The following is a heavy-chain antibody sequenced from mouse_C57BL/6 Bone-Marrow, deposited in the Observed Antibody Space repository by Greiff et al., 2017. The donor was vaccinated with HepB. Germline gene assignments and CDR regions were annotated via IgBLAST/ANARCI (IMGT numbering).Heavy chain of an antibody. V-gene: IGHV1-15*01. J-gene: IGHJ2*01. Sequence: QVQLQQSGAELVRPGASVTLSCKASGYTFTDYEMHWVKQTPVHGLEWIGAIDPETGGTAYNQKFKGKAILTADKSSSTAYMELRSLTSEDSAVYYCTRTQLGPRYYFDYWGQGTTLTVSS. CDR2: IDPETGGT. CDR3: TRTQLGPRYYFDY. CDR1: GYTFTDYE. D-gene: IGHD4-1*02.